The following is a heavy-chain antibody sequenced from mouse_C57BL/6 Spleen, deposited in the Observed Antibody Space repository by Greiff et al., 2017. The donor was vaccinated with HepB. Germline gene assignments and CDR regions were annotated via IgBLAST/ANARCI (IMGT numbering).Heavy chain of an antibody. D-gene: IGHD1-1*01. CDR3: ARNPSPVVEAYFDY. CDR2: IWTGGGT. CDR1: GFSLTSYA. J-gene: IGHJ2*01. Sequence: VQLQESGPGLVAPSQSLSITCTVSGFSLTSYAISWVRQPPGKGLEWLGVIWTGGGTNYNSALKSRLSISKDNSKSQVFLKMNSLQTDDTARYYCARNPSPVVEAYFDYWGQGTTLTVSS. V-gene: IGHV2-9-1*01.